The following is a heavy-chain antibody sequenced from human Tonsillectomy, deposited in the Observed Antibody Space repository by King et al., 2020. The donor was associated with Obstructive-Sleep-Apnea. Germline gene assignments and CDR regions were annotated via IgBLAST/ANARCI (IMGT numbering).Heavy chain of an antibody. J-gene: IGHJ4*02. CDR2: ISYDGSNK. CDR1: GFTFSSYG. Sequence: VQLVESGGGVVQPGRSLRISCAASGFTFSSYGMHWVRQAPGKGLEWVAVISYDGSNKYYAASVKGRFTISRDNSKNTLYLQMNSLRAEDTAVYYCANLPVEMATIQDYWGQGTLVTVSS. V-gene: IGHV3-30*18. D-gene: IGHD5-24*01. CDR3: ANLPVEMATIQDY.